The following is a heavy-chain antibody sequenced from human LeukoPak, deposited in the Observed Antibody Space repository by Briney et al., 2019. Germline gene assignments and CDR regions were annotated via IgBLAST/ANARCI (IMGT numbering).Heavy chain of an antibody. D-gene: IGHD4-11*01. V-gene: IGHV1-69*05. CDR3: ATYSNYNPEHDAFDI. Sequence: SVKVSFKASGGTFSSYAICWVRQAPGQGLEWMGGIIPIFGTANYAQKFQGRVTITTDGSTSTAYMELSSLRSEDTAVYYCATYSNYNPEHDAFDIWGQGTMVTVSS. CDR1: GGTFSSYA. CDR2: IIPIFGTA. J-gene: IGHJ3*02.